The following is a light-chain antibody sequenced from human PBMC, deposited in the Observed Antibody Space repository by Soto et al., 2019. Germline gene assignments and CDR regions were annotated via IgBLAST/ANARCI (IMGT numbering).Light chain of an antibody. CDR2: DAS. V-gene: IGKV3-20*01. J-gene: IGKJ4*01. CDR1: QSLSSSY. CDR3: QQYGRSPLT. Sequence: EIVLTQSPGTLSLSPGERATLSCRASQSLSSSYLAWYQQKPGQAPRLLIYDASSRATGIPDRFSGSRSGTDFTLTISRLEPEDFAVYYCQQYGRSPLTFGGGTKVEIK.